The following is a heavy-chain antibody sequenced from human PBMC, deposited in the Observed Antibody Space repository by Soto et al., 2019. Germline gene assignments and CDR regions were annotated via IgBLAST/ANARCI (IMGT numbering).Heavy chain of an antibody. J-gene: IGHJ4*02. CDR2: IIPMFGIT. D-gene: IGHD2-2*01. CDR3: ATFYEGDCTTTTCYGDFDY. CDR1: GGTFNRYS. Sequence: VHLVQAGAEVKKPGSSVKVSCRASGGTFNRYSISWVRQAPGQGLEWMGRIIPMFGITNYAQKFQGRVMITADKSANTAYMEVIGLRSEDTAMYYCATFYEGDCTTTTCYGDFDYWGQGTLVTVSS. V-gene: IGHV1-69*02.